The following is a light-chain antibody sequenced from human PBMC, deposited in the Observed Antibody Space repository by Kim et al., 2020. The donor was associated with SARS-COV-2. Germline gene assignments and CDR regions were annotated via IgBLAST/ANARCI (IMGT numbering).Light chain of an antibody. CDR1: QSVHSS. J-gene: IGKJ5*01. CDR3: QQRSSWPPT. Sequence: EIVLTQSPATLSLSPGERATLSCRASQSVHSSLAWYQQKPGQAPRLLIYDASNRATGIPARFSGSGSGTDFTLTISGLEPEDFAVYYCQQRSSWPPTFGQGTRLEIK. CDR2: DAS. V-gene: IGKV3-11*01.